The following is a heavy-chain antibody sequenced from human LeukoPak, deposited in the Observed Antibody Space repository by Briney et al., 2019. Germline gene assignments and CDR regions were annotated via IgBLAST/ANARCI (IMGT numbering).Heavy chain of an antibody. CDR3: ARPIQLSAFDI. Sequence: GESLKISCKGSGYRFTSYWIGCVRQMPGKGLEWMGIIYPGDSDTRYSPSFQGQVTISADKSISTAYLQWSSLKASDTAMYYCARPIQLSAFDIWGQGTMVTVSS. J-gene: IGHJ3*02. D-gene: IGHD5-18*01. CDR1: GYRFTSYW. CDR2: IYPGDSDT. V-gene: IGHV5-51*01.